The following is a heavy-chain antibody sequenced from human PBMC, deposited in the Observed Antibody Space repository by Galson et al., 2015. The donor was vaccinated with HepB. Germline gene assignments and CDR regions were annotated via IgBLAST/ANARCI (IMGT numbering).Heavy chain of an antibody. D-gene: IGHD6-13*01. CDR3: ARGIAAAGTFDY. Sequence: LSLTCTVSGGSISSSSYYWGWIRQPPGKGLEWIGSIYYSGSTYYNPSLKSRVTISVDTSKNQFSLKLSSVTAADTAVYYCARGIAAAGTFDYWGQGTLVTVAS. CDR2: IYYSGST. J-gene: IGHJ4*02. CDR1: GGSISSSSYY. V-gene: IGHV4-39*07.